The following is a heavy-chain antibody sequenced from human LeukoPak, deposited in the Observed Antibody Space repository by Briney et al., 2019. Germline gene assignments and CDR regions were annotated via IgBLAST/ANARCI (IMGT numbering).Heavy chain of an antibody. Sequence: SETLSLTCTVAGGSISSYYWSWIRQPPGKGLEWIGYIYYSGSTNYNPSLKSRVTISVDTSKNQFSLKLSSVTAADTAVYYCARAPSSWMFGAWGQGTLVTVSS. CDR3: ARAPSSWMFGA. CDR2: IYYSGST. CDR1: GGSISSYY. V-gene: IGHV4-59*01. J-gene: IGHJ5*02. D-gene: IGHD6-13*01.